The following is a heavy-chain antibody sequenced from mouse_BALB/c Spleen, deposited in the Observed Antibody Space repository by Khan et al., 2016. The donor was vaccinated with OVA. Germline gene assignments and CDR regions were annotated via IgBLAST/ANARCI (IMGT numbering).Heavy chain of an antibody. CDR1: GYSITSNYA. V-gene: IGHV3-2*02. CDR3: ARGNYYGYAMDY. J-gene: IGHJ4*01. CDR2: ISYSGST. D-gene: IGHD1-1*01. Sequence: EVQLVESGPGLVKPSQSLSLTCTVAGYSITSNYACNWIRQFPGNKLEWMGYISYSGSTNYNPSLKSRITITRDTSNNQFFLQLNSVTTEDTATYCCARGNYYGYAMDYWGQGTSITVSS.